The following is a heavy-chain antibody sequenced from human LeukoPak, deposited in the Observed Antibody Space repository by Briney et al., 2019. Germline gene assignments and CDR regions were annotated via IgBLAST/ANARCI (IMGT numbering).Heavy chain of an antibody. D-gene: IGHD5-18*01. Sequence: SETLSLTCSVSDVSISSHCWSWLRQPPGKGLEWIAYMRDTVNTKDNPSFKSRLTLSADTSKNQFSLRLSSVTAADLAVYYCATIKRGNIYGYFDFWGQGILVTVSS. CDR1: DVSISSHC. J-gene: IGHJ4*02. CDR3: ATIKRGNIYGYFDF. CDR2: MRDTVNT. V-gene: IGHV4-59*11.